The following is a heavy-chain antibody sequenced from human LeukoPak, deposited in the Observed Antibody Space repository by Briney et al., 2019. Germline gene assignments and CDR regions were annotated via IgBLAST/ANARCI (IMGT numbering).Heavy chain of an antibody. J-gene: IGHJ6*03. Sequence: SVKVSCKASGYTFTSYGISWVRQAPGQGLEWMGGIIPIFGTANYAQKFQGRVTITADESTSTAYMELSSLRSEDTAVYYCARGRRETVTAGYYYYYYMDVWGKGTTVTISS. CDR3: ARGRRETVTAGYYYYYYMDV. V-gene: IGHV1-69*13. CDR2: IIPIFGTA. D-gene: IGHD4-17*01. CDR1: GYTFTSYG.